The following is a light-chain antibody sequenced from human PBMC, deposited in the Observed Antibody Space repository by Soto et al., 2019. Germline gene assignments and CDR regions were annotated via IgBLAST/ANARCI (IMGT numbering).Light chain of an antibody. CDR3: QSYESSLSYV. CDR1: SSNIGTGYD. CDR2: GNS. V-gene: IGLV1-40*01. J-gene: IGLJ1*01. Sequence: QAVVTQPPSVSGAPGQRVTISCTGSSSNIGTGYDVYWYQQLPGTAPKLLIYGNSNRPSGVPDRFSGSKSGTSASLAITGLQAEEEADYYYQSYESSLSYVFGTGTKLTVL.